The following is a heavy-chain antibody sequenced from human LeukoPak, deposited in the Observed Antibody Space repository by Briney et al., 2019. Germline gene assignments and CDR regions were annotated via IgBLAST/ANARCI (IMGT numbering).Heavy chain of an antibody. J-gene: IGHJ4*02. CDR3: ARRPLNYYDSSGYLLTFFDY. V-gene: IGHV4-39*01. D-gene: IGHD3-22*01. Sequence: SETLSLTCTVSGGSISSSIYYWGWIRQPPGKGLEWIGTIYYSGSTYYNPSLKSRVTISVDTSKNQFSLKLSSVTAADAAVYYCARRPLNYYDSSGYLLTFFDYWGQGTLVTVSS. CDR1: GGSISSSIYY. CDR2: IYYSGST.